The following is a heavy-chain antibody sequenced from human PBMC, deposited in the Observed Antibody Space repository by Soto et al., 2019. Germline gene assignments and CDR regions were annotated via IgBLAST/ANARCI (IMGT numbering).Heavy chain of an antibody. Sequence: GGSLRLSCAASGFSFIYYWMHWVRQAPGKGLVLVSRISSDGSDTYYADSVTGRFTISRDNAKNALYLQMNSLRAEDTAVYYCAREGDYYDSSGYKAVDKFDYWGQGALVTVSS. CDR1: GFSFIYYW. CDR2: ISSDGSDT. D-gene: IGHD3-22*01. V-gene: IGHV3-74*01. CDR3: AREGDYYDSSGYKAVDKFDY. J-gene: IGHJ4*02.